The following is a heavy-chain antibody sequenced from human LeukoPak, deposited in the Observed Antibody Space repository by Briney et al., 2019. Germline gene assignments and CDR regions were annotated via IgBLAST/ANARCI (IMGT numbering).Heavy chain of an antibody. CDR1: GYTFTSYY. CDR3: AREFLIAAAGTGWFDP. J-gene: IGHJ5*02. V-gene: IGHV1-46*01. Sequence: ASVKVSCKASGYTFTSYYMHWVRQAPGQGLEWMGIINPSGGSTSYAQKFQGRVTMTRDTSTSTVYMELSSLRSEDTAVYYCAREFLIAAAGTGWFDPWGQGTLVTVSS. CDR2: INPSGGST. D-gene: IGHD6-13*01.